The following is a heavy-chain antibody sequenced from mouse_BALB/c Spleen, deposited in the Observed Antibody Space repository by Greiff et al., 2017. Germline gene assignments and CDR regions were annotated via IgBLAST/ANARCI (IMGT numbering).Heavy chain of an antibody. J-gene: IGHJ4*01. V-gene: IGHV2-6-5*01. CDR2: IWGGGST. D-gene: IGHD1-2*01. Sequence: QVQLKESGPGLVAPSQSLSITCTVSGFSLTDYGVSWIRQPPGKGLEWLGVIWGGGSTYYNSALKSRLSISKDNSKSQVFLKMNSLQTDDTAMYYCAKSITTATGTFYAMDYWGQGTSVTVSS. CDR1: GFSLTDYG. CDR3: AKSITTATGTFYAMDY.